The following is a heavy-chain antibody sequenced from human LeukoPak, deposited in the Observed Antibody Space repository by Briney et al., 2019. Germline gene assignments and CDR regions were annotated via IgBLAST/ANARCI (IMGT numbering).Heavy chain of an antibody. J-gene: IGHJ4*02. V-gene: IGHV3-23*01. CDR3: ARTYYDYVWGSYRYLHYFDY. CDR1: GFTFSTYA. Sequence: GGSLRLSCAASGFTFSTYAMSWVRQAPGKGLECVSALSGNGNTIYYADSVKGRFTISRDNSKNTLSLQMNSLRAEDTAVYYCARTYYDYVWGSYRYLHYFDYWGQGTLVTVSS. CDR2: LSGNGNTI. D-gene: IGHD3-16*02.